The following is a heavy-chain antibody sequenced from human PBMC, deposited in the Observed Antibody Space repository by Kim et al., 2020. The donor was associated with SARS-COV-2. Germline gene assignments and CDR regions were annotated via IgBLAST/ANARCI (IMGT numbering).Heavy chain of an antibody. CDR2: ISYDGSNK. D-gene: IGHD1-1*01. CDR1: GFTFSSYA. J-gene: IGHJ4*02. V-gene: IGHV3-30*04. CDR3: ARVIGAGIGRFDY. Sequence: GGSLRLSCAASGFTFSSYAMHWVRQAPGKGLEWVAVISYDGSNKYYADSVKGRFTISRDNSKNTLYLQMNSLRAEDTAVYYCARVIGAGIGRFDYWGQGT.